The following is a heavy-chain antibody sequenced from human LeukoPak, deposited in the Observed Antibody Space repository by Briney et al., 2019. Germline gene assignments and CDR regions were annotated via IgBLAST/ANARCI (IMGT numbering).Heavy chain of an antibody. CDR3: VRHISRYNWNVAVVY. CDR1: GGSISNYY. CDR2: ISYSGST. Sequence: SETLSLTCTVSGGSISNYYWSWIRQPPGKGLEWIGYISYSGSTNYSPSLKSRVTISADTAKNQFSLQLSSVTAADTAVYYCVRHISRYNWNVAVVYWGQGTLVTVSS. D-gene: IGHD1-1*01. V-gene: IGHV4-59*08. J-gene: IGHJ4*02.